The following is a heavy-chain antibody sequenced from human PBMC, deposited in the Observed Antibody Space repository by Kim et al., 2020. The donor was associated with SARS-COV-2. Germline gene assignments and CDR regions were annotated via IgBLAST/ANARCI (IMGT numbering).Heavy chain of an antibody. J-gene: IGHJ6*03. V-gene: IGHV4-31*03. D-gene: IGHD6-6*01. Sequence: SETLSLTCTVSGGSINIGGYYWTWIRQFPGKGLEWIGYITYRGSTSYNPSLKSRLTLSLDTSKNQFSLRLTSVTAADTAMDYCANEARSNYFRYMDVWG. CDR2: ITYRGST. CDR1: GGSINIGGYY. CDR3: ANEARSNYFRYMDV.